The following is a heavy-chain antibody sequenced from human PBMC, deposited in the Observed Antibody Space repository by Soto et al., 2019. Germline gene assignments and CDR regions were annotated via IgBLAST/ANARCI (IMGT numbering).Heavy chain of an antibody. CDR2: XXXXXXXXXV. J-gene: IGHJ4*01. V-gene: IGHV3-15*01. CDR1: GXTFNNAW. CDR3: SFQESTTVTTFEN. D-gene: IGHD4-17*01. Sequence: XXXLXXXXXXSGXTFNNAWMSWIRQXXGKGLEXXXXXXXXXXXXXVDYAEPVKGRFTISRDDSKSTLYLQMNSLKNEDTAVYYCSFQESTTVTTFENWGHGTLVTV.